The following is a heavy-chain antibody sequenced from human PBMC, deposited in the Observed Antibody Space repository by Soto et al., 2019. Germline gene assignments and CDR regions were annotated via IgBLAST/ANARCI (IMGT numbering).Heavy chain of an antibody. CDR2: ISSSSSYI. V-gene: IGHV3-21*01. D-gene: IGHD6-13*01. CDR3: ARDSQNIEAANANWFDP. CDR1: GFTFSSYS. J-gene: IGHJ5*02. Sequence: GGSLRLSCAASGFTFSSYSMNWVRQAPGKGLEWVSSISSSSSYIYYADSVKGRFTISRDNAKNSLYLQMNSLRAEDTAVYYCARDSQNIEAANANWFDPWGQGTLVTVSS.